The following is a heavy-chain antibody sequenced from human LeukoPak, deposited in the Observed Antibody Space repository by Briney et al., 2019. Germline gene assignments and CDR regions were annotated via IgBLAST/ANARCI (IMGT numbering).Heavy chain of an antibody. D-gene: IGHD2-15*01. CDR2: ISSSSSYI. V-gene: IGHV3-21*01. CDR3: ARDTGLYCSGGSSYFDY. CDR1: GFTFSSYS. J-gene: IGHJ4*02. Sequence: PGGSLRLSCAASGFTFSSYSMTWVRQAPGKGLEWVSSISSSSSYIYYADSVKGRFTISRDNAKNSLYLQMNSLRAEDTAVYYCARDTGLYCSGGSSYFDYWGQGTLVTVSS.